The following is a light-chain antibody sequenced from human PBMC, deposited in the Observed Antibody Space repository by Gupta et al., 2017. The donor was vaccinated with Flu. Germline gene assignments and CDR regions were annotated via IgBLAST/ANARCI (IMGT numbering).Light chain of an antibody. V-gene: IGLV1-47*01. CDR2: RNN. Sequence: QSVLTQPPSASGTPGQRVTISCSGSSSNIGSNYVYWYQQFPGTAPKLLIYRNNQRPSGVPDRFSGSKSGTSASLAISGLRSEDEADYYCAAWDDSLSGWVFGGGTKLNVL. CDR3: AAWDDSLSGWV. CDR1: SSNIGSNY. J-gene: IGLJ3*02.